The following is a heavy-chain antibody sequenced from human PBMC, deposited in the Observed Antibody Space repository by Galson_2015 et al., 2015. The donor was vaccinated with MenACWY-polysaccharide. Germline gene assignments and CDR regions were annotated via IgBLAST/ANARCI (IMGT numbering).Heavy chain of an antibody. CDR2: INPNSGAT. CDR3: ARGGGRSHFVY. D-gene: IGHD1-26*01. Sequence: SVKVSCKASGYTFTTHYFHWMRQAPGQGLEWMGWINPNSGATTYAQRFQGRVMMTRDTSISTVYMELSRLKSDDTAVYYCARGGGRSHFVYWGQGTLVTVSA. V-gene: IGHV1-2*02. J-gene: IGHJ4*02. CDR1: GYTFTTHY.